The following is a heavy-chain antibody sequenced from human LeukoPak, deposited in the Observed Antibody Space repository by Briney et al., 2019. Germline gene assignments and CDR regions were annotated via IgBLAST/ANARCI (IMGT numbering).Heavy chain of an antibody. J-gene: IGHJ6*03. D-gene: IGHD3-9*01. V-gene: IGHV1-2*02. Sequence: EASVKVSCKASGSTFTDYYMHWVRQAPGQGLEWMGWINPNSGGTNFAQKFQGRVTMTRDTSISTVYMELSSLRSEDTAVYYCARTGPVLRYFDWFHYYMDVWGKGTTVTVSS. CDR3: ARTGPVLRYFDWFHYYMDV. CDR1: GSTFTDYY. CDR2: INPNSGGT.